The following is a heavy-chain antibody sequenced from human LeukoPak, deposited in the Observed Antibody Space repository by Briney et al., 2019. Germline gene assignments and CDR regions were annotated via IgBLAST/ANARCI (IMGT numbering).Heavy chain of an antibody. J-gene: IGHJ4*02. CDR3: ASRGSLALRR. V-gene: IGHV4-34*01. D-gene: IGHD3-16*01. CDR2: INHSGGT. Sequence: SETLSLTCAVYGGSFGGYYWSWIRQPPGKGLEWIGEINHSGGTNYNPSLKSRASISVDTSMNQFSLKLSSVTAADTAVSYCASRGSLALRRWGQGTLVTAAS. CDR1: GGSFGGYY.